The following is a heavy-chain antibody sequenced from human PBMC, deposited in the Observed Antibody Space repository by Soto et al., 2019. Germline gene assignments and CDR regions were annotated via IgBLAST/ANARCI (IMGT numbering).Heavy chain of an antibody. CDR3: ARASAAATSWFDY. J-gene: IGHJ5*01. D-gene: IGHD6-25*01. Sequence: QVQLVQSAAEVEKPGASVKVSCQISGYSFPAFYIHWVRQAPGQGLERVGWFNPKSGGANSAQKFQGRVTMTRATSISTVYMDLSGLTSDDTAVYYCARASAAATSWFDYWGQGTLVTVSS. CDR1: GYSFPAFY. CDR2: FNPKSGGA. V-gene: IGHV1-2*02.